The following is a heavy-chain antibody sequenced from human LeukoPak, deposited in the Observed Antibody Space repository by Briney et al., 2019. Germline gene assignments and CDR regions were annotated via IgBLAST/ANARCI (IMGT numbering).Heavy chain of an antibody. D-gene: IGHD1-1*01. J-gene: IGHJ4*02. CDR2: IYYSGST. Sequence: SETLSHTCTVSGASISSSSYYWGWIRQPPGKGLEWIGSIYYSGSTYYNPSLKSRVTISADTSKNQFSLKLSSVTAADTAVYYCARLWRAAIDYGGQGTLVTVSS. CDR1: GASISSSSYY. CDR3: ARLWRAAIDY. V-gene: IGHV4-39*01.